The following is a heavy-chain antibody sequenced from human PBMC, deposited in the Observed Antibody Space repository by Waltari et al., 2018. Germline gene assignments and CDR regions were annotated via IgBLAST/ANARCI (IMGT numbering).Heavy chain of an antibody. J-gene: IGHJ3*02. D-gene: IGHD2-21*02. Sequence: EVQLVESGGGLIQPGGSLRLSCAASGFTVSSHYMSWVRQAPGKGLEWVSVIYSGGSTYYADSVKGRFTISRDNSKNTLYLQMNSLRAEDTAVYYCARDRGGGDSGAFDIWGQGTMVTVSS. V-gene: IGHV3-53*01. CDR3: ARDRGGGDSGAFDI. CDR2: IYSGGST. CDR1: GFTVSSHY.